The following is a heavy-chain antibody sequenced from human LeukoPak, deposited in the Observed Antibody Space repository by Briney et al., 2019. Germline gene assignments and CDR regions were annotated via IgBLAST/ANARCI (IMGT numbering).Heavy chain of an antibody. Sequence: GGSLRLSCAASGFTFSSYGMHWVRQAPGKGLEWVAFIRYDGSNKYYADSVKGRFTISRDNSKNTLYLQMNSLRAEDTAVYYCAKDAFYNVLRYFDWLHDDYWGQGTLVTVSS. CDR3: AKDAFYNVLRYFDWLHDDY. CDR1: GFTFSSYG. D-gene: IGHD3-9*01. CDR2: IRYDGSNK. J-gene: IGHJ4*02. V-gene: IGHV3-30*02.